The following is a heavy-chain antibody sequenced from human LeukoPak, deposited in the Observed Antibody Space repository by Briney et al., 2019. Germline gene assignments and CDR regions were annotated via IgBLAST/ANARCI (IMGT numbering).Heavy chain of an antibody. CDR3: ARDDSSGYYPPLVY. D-gene: IGHD3-22*01. Sequence: SETLSLTCAVYGGSFSGYYWSWIRQPPGKGLEWIGEINHSGSTNYNPSLKSRVTISVDTSKNQFSLKLRSVTAADTAVYYCARDDSSGYYPPLVYWGQGTLVTVSS. V-gene: IGHV4-34*01. CDR1: GGSFSGYY. CDR2: INHSGST. J-gene: IGHJ4*02.